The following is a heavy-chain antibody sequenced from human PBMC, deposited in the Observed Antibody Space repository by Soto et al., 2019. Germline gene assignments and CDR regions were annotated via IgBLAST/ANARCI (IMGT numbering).Heavy chain of an antibody. V-gene: IGHV4-30-4*01. CDR1: GGSISSDDYY. CDR2: IYYSGST. D-gene: IGHD3-9*01. Sequence: SETLSLTCTVSGGSISSDDYYWSWIRQPPGKGLEWIGYIYYSGSTYYKPSLKSRVTISVDTSKNQFSLKLSSVTAADTAVYYCARELRYPDYWGQGTLVTVSS. CDR3: ARELRYPDY. J-gene: IGHJ4*02.